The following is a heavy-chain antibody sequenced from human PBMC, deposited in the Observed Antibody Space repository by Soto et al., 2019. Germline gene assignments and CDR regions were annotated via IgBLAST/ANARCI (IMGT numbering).Heavy chain of an antibody. CDR1: GGSISSGGYY. D-gene: IGHD3-10*01. Sequence: TLSLTCTVSGGSISSGGYYWSWIRQHPGKGLEWIGYIYYSGSTYYNPSLKSRVTISVDTSKNQFSLKLSSVTAADTAVYYCARYDYGSGSYYTDSSFDYWGQGTLVTVSS. J-gene: IGHJ4*02. V-gene: IGHV4-31*03. CDR3: ARYDYGSGSYYTDSSFDY. CDR2: IYYSGST.